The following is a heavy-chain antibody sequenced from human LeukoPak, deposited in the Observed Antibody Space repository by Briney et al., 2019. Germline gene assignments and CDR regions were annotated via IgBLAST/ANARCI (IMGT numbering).Heavy chain of an antibody. J-gene: IGHJ4*02. V-gene: IGHV1-2*02. CDR3: AREENSYVVEY. CDR2: INPNRGGT. Sequence: ASVTVSCKASVYTFTRYYLYGVRQAPGQGLECIAWINPNRGGTNYAQTFQGRVTMTRDTSISTAYMELSRLRADDTAVYYCAREENSYVVEYWGQGTLVTVSS. CDR1: VYTFTRYY. D-gene: IGHD5-18*01.